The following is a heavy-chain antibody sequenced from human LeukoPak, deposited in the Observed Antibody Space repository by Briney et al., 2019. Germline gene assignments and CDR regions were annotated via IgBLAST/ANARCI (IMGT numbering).Heavy chain of an antibody. CDR2: ISSSSSYI. CDR3: ARVRQWLVQVFDY. D-gene: IGHD6-19*01. Sequence: PGGSLRLSCAASGFTFSSYSMNWVRQAPGKGLEWVSSISSSSSYIYYADSVKGRFTISRDNAKNSLYLQMNSLRAEDTAVYYCARVRQWLVQVFDYWGQGTLVTVSS. CDR1: GFTFSSYS. V-gene: IGHV3-21*01. J-gene: IGHJ4*02.